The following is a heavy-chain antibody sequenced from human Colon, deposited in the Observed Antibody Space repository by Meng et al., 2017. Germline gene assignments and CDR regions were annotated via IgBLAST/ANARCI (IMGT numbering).Heavy chain of an antibody. V-gene: IGHV4-39*01. CDR1: GGSISSSSCY. D-gene: IGHD5-18*01. CDR2: IDYTEYT. J-gene: IGHJ2*01. Sequence: QLQVQESGPGLVKPSETLSLTCTVSGGSISSSSCYWVWSRQPPGMGLEWMGSIDYTEYTHFNASLKSRVTMSIDTSRKQISLMLSSVTAADTAVYYCARGPYTHGHFWYFDLWGRGTLVTVSS. CDR3: ARGPYTHGHFWYFDL.